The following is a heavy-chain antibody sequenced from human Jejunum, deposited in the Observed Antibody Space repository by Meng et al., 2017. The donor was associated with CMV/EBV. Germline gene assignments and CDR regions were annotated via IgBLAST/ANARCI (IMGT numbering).Heavy chain of an antibody. J-gene: IGHJ4*02. V-gene: IGHV4-4*03. CDR2: IYHSGST. Sequence: QGSREEAGQGLVKPPGTLSLTCAVAGGSMSSTNWWSWVRQPPGKGLEWIGEIYHSGSTNYNPSLKSRVSISVDKSKNQFSLKLSSVTAADTAVYYCARADKVRFDYWGQGTLVTVSS. CDR3: ARADKVRFDY. CDR1: GGSMSSTNW.